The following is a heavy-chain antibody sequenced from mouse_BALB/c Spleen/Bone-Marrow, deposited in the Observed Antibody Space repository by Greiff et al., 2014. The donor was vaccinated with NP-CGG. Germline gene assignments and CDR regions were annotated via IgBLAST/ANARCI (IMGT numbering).Heavy chain of an antibody. V-gene: IGHV1-14*01. J-gene: IGHJ4*01. CDR2: INPYNDGT. CDR3: ARRGFDEGYYAMDY. CDR1: GYTFTSYV. Sequence: VQLKESGPELVKPGASAKMSCKASGYTFTSYVMHWVKQKPGQGLEWIGYINPYNDGTKYNEKFKGKATLTSDKSSSTAYMELSSLTSEDSAVYYCARRGFDEGYYAMDYWGQGTSVTVSS.